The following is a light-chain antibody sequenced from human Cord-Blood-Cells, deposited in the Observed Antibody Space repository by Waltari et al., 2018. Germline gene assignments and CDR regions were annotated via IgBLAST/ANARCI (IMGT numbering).Light chain of an antibody. CDR1: QDIINY. J-gene: IGKJ4*01. Sequence: EIQMTQSPSSLSASVGDRLTITCQASQDIINYLNWYQQKPGKAPKLLIYDTSNLETGVPSRFSGSGSGTDFTFTISSLQPEDIATYYCQQYDNLPLTFGGGTKVEIK. V-gene: IGKV1-33*01. CDR3: QQYDNLPLT. CDR2: DTS.